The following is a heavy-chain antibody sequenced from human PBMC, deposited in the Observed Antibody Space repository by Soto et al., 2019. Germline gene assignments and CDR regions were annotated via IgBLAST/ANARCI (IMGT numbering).Heavy chain of an antibody. CDR3: PGEHSSSAGGNCFDP. Sequence: PGGSLRLSCAASGFTFSDYYMSWIRQAPGKGLEGVSYISSSSSYTNYADPVKGRFTISRDNAKNSLYLQMNSLRAEDTAVYYSPGEHSSSAGGNCFDPWGQGSLVNVSS. J-gene: IGHJ5*02. CDR2: ISSSSSYT. V-gene: IGHV3-11*06. CDR1: GFTFSDYY. D-gene: IGHD6-6*01.